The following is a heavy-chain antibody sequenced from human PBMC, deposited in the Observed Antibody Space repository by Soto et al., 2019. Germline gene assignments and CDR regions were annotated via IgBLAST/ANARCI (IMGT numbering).Heavy chain of an antibody. D-gene: IGHD6-13*01. CDR1: GFPFSSYA. CDR2: LSDSGVSP. Sequence: GGSLRLSCAGSGFPFSSYAMSWVRQAPEKGLEWVSALSDSGVSPYYADSVKGRFTISRDNSKNKLYLQMNSLRAEDTAVYYCARSKYSSSWYDAFDIWGQGTMVTVSS. V-gene: IGHV3-23*01. J-gene: IGHJ3*02. CDR3: ARSKYSSSWYDAFDI.